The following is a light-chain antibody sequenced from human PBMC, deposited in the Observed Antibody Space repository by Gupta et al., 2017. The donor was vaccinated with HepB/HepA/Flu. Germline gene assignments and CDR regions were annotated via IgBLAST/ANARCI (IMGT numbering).Light chain of an antibody. CDR1: KLEDKY. CDR2: KDI. CDR3: QAWDGSAAV. V-gene: IGLV3-1*01. Sequence: SYDLSQPPSVSVSPGQTVSISCSGDKLEDKYVSRYQQRPGQSPVLVIFKDIKRPSEIPERFSGSNSGNTATLTISGAQALDEADYFCQAWDGSAAVFGAGTKVTVL. J-gene: IGLJ1*01.